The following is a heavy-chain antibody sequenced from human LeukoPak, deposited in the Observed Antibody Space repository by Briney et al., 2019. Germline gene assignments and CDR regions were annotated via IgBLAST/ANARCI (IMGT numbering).Heavy chain of an antibody. CDR2: FYYSGST. Sequence: SETLSPTCTLSGGSTSSYYCSWVRQPPRNGLEWSGYFYYSGSTNYNPSLKTRVSIAVDTSKNQFSLKLSSVTAADTAVYYCARGADCGGDCLECFDLWGRGTLVTVSS. V-gene: IGHV4-59*01. J-gene: IGHJ2*01. CDR3: ARGADCGGDCLECFDL. CDR1: GGSTSSYY. D-gene: IGHD2-21*02.